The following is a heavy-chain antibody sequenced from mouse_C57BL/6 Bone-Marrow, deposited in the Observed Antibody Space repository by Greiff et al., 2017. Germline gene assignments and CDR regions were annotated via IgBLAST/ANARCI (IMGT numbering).Heavy chain of an antibody. Sequence: EVQLQQSGPELVKPGASVKIPCKASGYTFTDYNMDWVKQSHGKSLEWIGDINPNNGGTIYNQKFKGKATLTVDKSSSTAYMKLRSLTSEDTAVYYCARSYPGWFAYWGQGTLVTVSA. D-gene: IGHD2-12*01. V-gene: IGHV1-18*01. CDR1: GYTFTDYN. CDR3: ARSYPGWFAY. J-gene: IGHJ3*01. CDR2: INPNNGGT.